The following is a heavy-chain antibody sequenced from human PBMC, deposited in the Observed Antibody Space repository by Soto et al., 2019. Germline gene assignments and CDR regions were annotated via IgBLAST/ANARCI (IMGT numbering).Heavy chain of an antibody. CDR2: INHSGST. V-gene: IGHV4-59*04. CDR3: ARGHYRYAMDV. Sequence: PSETLSLTCTVSGGSISSYYWSWIRQPPGKGLEWVGYINHSGSTYDNPSLKSRVTMSVNRSKNQFSLNLTSVTAADTAVHFCARGHYRYAMDVWGQGTTVTVSS. CDR1: GGSISSYY. J-gene: IGHJ6*02. D-gene: IGHD3-10*01.